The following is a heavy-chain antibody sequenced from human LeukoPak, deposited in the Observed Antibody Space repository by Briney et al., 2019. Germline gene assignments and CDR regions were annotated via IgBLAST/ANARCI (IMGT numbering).Heavy chain of an antibody. D-gene: IGHD2-15*01. J-gene: IGHJ4*02. CDR2: IYPGDSAT. CDR3: ARLLRDKYYFDY. V-gene: IGHV5-51*01. Sequence: GESLKISCKGAGDIFTSNWSGWVRQMAGKGLEWMGIIYPGDSATKYSPSFEGQVTISADKSISTAYLQWNRLKASDTAMYYCARLLRDKYYFDYWGQGTLVTVSS. CDR1: GDIFTSNW.